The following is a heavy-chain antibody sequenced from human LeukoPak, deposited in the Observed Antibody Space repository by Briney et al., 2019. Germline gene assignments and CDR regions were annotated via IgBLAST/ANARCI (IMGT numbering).Heavy chain of an antibody. CDR3: ARDLYGSGTLDY. J-gene: IGHJ4*02. V-gene: IGHV4-39*07. CDR1: GGSISSSSYY. D-gene: IGHD3-10*01. Sequence: SETLSLTCTVSGGSISSSSYYWGWLRQPPGKGLEWIGSIYYSGSTYYNPSLKSRVTISVDTSKNQFSLKLSSVTAADTAVYYCARDLYGSGTLDYWGQGTLVTVSS. CDR2: IYYSGST.